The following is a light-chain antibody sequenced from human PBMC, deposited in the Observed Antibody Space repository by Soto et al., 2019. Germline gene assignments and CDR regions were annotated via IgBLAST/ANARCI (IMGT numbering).Light chain of an antibody. J-gene: IGKJ5*01. Sequence: EIVLTQSPGTPSLSPGERATLSCRASQSVSSSYLAWYQHKPGQAPRLLIYGASSRATGIPDRFSGSGSGTDFTLTISRLEPEDFAVYYCQQYGSSPPITFGQGTRLEIK. CDR3: QQYGSSPPIT. CDR2: GAS. CDR1: QSVSSSY. V-gene: IGKV3-20*01.